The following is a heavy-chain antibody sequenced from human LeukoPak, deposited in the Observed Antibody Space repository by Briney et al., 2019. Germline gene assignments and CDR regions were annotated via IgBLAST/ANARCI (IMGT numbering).Heavy chain of an antibody. Sequence: ASVKVSCKASGYTFTKYGLSWARLAPGQGLEWMGWISAFNGNTNYAQKLQGRVTMTTDTSTSTAYMELRGLRSDDTAVYYCASGPLYYFDYWGQGTLVTVSS. D-gene: IGHD3-16*01. CDR3: ASGPLYYFDY. CDR2: ISAFNGNT. J-gene: IGHJ4*02. CDR1: GYTFTKYG. V-gene: IGHV1-18*01.